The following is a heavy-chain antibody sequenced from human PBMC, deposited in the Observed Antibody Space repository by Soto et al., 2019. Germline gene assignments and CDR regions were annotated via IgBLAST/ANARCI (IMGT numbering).Heavy chain of an antibody. V-gene: IGHV4-59*01. Sequence: SETLSLTCTVSGGSISGYYWSWIRQPPGKGLGWIGYIYYSGSSNYNPSLKSRVTIPLDTSKNQFSLRLRSVTAADTAVYYCARARYDSSGYYYFDYWGQGTLVTVSS. CDR2: IYYSGSS. J-gene: IGHJ4*02. D-gene: IGHD3-22*01. CDR1: GGSISGYY. CDR3: ARARYDSSGYYYFDY.